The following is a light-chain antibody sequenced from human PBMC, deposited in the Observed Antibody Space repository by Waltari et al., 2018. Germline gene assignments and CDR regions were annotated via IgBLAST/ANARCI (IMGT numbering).Light chain of an antibody. CDR2: EAS. Sequence: DIQMTQSPSSLSASVGDRVTITCRASQGISNDLAWYHQKPGETPKLLIYEASSWQSGIPSRFSGSGSGTDFTLTISSLQSEDFGTFYCQHYYSTPYTFGQGTKVEIK. V-gene: IGKV1-NL1*01. CDR3: QHYYSTPYT. CDR1: QGISND. J-gene: IGKJ2*01.